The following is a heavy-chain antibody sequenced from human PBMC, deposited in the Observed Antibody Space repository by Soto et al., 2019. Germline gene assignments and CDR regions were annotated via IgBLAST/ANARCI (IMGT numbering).Heavy chain of an antibody. CDR1: GYSFTNYW. CDR3: ARRSSSWFQNSYYYYGMDV. J-gene: IGHJ6*02. CDR2: IYPDDSDA. Sequence: PGESLKISCKGVGYSFTNYWIGWVRQMPGKGLEWMGIIYPDDSDAKYSPSFQGQVTISADKSISTAYLQWSSLKASDTAMYYCARRSSSWFQNSYYYYGMDVWGQGTTVTVSS. D-gene: IGHD6-13*01. V-gene: IGHV5-51*01.